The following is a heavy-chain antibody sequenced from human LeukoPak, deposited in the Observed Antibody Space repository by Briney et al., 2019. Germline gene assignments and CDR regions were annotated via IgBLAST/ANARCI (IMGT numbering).Heavy chain of an antibody. V-gene: IGHV4-38-2*01. D-gene: IGHD3-9*01. Sequence: PSETLSLTCAVSGYSISSGYYWGWIRQPPGKGLEWIGSIYHSGSTYYNPSLKSRVTISVDTSKNQFSLKLSSVTAADTAVYYCARGRRGLWYLDWLLTHFEYWGQGTLVTVSS. CDR1: GYSISSGYY. J-gene: IGHJ4*02. CDR3: ARGRRGLWYLDWLLTHFEY. CDR2: IYHSGST.